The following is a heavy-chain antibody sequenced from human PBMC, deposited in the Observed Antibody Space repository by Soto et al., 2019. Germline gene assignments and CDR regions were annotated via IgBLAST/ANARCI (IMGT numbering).Heavy chain of an antibody. CDR3: ARDKDRQQLGGNYYYGIDV. Sequence: ASVKVSCKTSGFTFSSSAVHWVRQARGHRLQWMGGIDVGSANADYAQMLQERVTISRDMSTSTAYMELRSLRSEDTAVYYCARDKDRQQLGGNYYYGIDVWGQGTTVTVSS. D-gene: IGHD3-3*02. V-gene: IGHV1-58*01. CDR1: GFTFSSSA. J-gene: IGHJ6*02. CDR2: IDVGSANA.